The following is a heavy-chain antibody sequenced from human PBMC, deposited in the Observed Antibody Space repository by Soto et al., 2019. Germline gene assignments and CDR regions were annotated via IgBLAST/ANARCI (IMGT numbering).Heavy chain of an antibody. V-gene: IGHV1-8*01. CDR1: GYNFTNFD. CDR3: ARLAEYCNGIKCYSNFDF. D-gene: IGHD2-15*01. CDR2: MNPSSGET. J-gene: IGHJ4*01. Sequence: ASVKVSCKTSGYNFTNFDINWVRQAPGRGLVWMGWMNPSSGETGSAQNFQGRVTMTRDISTRTFFMQLTSLRSEDSAIYYCARLAEYCNGIKCYSNFDFWGRGTQVTVSS.